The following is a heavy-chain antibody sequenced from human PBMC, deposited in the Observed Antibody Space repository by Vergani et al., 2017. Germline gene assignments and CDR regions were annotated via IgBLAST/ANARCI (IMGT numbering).Heavy chain of an antibody. CDR3: TRHWAVVAANNWFDP. J-gene: IGHJ5*02. CDR1: GFSIDNGYY. Sequence: QVQLQESGPGLVKPSETLSLTCAVSGFSIDNGYYWDWLRQPPGKGLEWIGSIYRTGRTHFKPSLNSRVTMAVDTSKNQFSLKLRSVTAADTAVYYCTRHWAVVAANNWFDPWGQGTLVTVSS. V-gene: IGHV4-38-2*01. D-gene: IGHD2-15*01. CDR2: IYRTGRT.